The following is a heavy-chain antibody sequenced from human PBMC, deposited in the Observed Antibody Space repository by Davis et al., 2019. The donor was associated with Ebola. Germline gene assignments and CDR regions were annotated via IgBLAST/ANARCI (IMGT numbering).Heavy chain of an antibody. Sequence: GGSLRLSCAASGFTFSDYYMSWIRQAPGKGLEWVSYISSSSSYTNYADSVKGRFTISRDNAKNSLYLQMNSLRAEDTAVYYCAGDRVVLWFGESNDAFDIWGQGTMVTVSS. V-gene: IGHV3-11*06. CDR3: AGDRVVLWFGESNDAFDI. CDR2: ISSSSSYT. J-gene: IGHJ3*02. CDR1: GFTFSDYY. D-gene: IGHD3-10*01.